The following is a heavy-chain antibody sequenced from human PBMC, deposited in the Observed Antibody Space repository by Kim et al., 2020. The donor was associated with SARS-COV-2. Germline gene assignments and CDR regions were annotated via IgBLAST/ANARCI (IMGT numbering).Heavy chain of an antibody. V-gene: IGHV3-33*06. CDR1: GFTFSSYA. D-gene: IGHD6-13*01. Sequence: GGSLRLSCAASGFTFSSYAMHWVRQAPGKGLEWVAVIWYDGSNKYYADSVKGRFTISRDNSKNTLYLQMNSLRAEDTAVYYCAKVRSSSWYSEGFWAFDIWGQGTMVTVSS. CDR2: IWYDGSNK. CDR3: AKVRSSSWYSEGFWAFDI. J-gene: IGHJ3*02.